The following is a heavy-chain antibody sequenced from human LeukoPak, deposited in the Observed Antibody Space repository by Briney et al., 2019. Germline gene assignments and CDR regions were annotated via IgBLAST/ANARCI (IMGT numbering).Heavy chain of an antibody. CDR1: GFTFSSYW. V-gene: IGHV3-7*01. D-gene: IGHD2-2*01. J-gene: IGHJ4*02. CDR2: IKQDGSEK. CDR3: ARDFRVEHIVVVPAAMPANSSSWPLDY. Sequence: GGSLRLSCAASGFTFSSYWMSWVRQAPGKGLEWVANIKQDGSEKYYVDSVKGRFTISRDNAKNSLYLQMNSLRAEDTAVYYCARDFRVEHIVVVPAAMPANSSSWPLDYWGREPWSPSPQ.